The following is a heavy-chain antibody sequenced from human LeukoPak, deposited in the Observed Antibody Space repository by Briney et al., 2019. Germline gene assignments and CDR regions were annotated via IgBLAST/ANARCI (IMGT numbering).Heavy chain of an antibody. CDR1: GGSISSGSYY. V-gene: IGHV4-61*02. J-gene: IGHJ6*03. CDR2: IYTSGST. CDR3: ARANGSGSYRYYYYMDV. Sequence: PSQTLSLTCTVSGGSISSGSYYWSWIRQPAGKGLEWIGRIYTSGSTNYNPSLKSRVTISVDTSKNQFSLKLSSVTAADTAVYYCARANGSGSYRYYYYMDVWAKGPRSPSP. D-gene: IGHD3-10*01.